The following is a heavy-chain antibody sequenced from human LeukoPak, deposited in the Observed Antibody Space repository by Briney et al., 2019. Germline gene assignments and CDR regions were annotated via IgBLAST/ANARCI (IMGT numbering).Heavy chain of an antibody. V-gene: IGHV1-69*13. CDR1: RGTFSNYA. D-gene: IGHD3-10*01. Sequence: ASVKVSCKASRGTFSNYAISWVRQAPGQGLEWMGGIIPKFGTAIYAQKFQGRVTITEDESTSTAYMELSSLRSEDTAVYYCARAGFTFSDYFGSFFDYWGQGTLVTVSS. J-gene: IGHJ4*02. CDR3: ARAGFTFSDYFGSFFDY. CDR2: IIPKFGTA.